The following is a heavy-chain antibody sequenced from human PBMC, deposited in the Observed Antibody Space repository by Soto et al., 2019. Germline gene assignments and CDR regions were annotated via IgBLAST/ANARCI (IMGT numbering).Heavy chain of an antibody. J-gene: IGHJ5*01. CDR2: IYYSGST. D-gene: IGHD3-9*01. V-gene: IGHV4-59*01. Sequence: SETLSLTCTVSGGPISSYYWSWIRQPPGKGLEWIGYIYYSGSTNYNPSLKSRVTISVDTSKNQFSLKLSSVTAADTAVYYCARGGGYFDWSTNLLDSWGQGSLVTGSS. CDR1: GGPISSYY. CDR3: ARGGGYFDWSTNLLDS.